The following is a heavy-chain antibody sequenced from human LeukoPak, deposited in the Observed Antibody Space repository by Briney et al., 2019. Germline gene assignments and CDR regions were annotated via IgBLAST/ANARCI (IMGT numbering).Heavy chain of an antibody. J-gene: IGHJ6*03. CDR3: ARANTAMAPRYYYYMDV. D-gene: IGHD5-18*01. CDR2: IKQDGSGK. V-gene: IGHV3-7*01. Sequence: PGGSLRLSCAASGFTFSSYWMSWVRQAPGKGLEWVANIKQDGSGKYYVDSVKGRFTISRDNAKNSLYLQMNSLRAEDTAVYYCARANTAMAPRYYYYMDVWGKGTTVTVSS. CDR1: GFTFSSYW.